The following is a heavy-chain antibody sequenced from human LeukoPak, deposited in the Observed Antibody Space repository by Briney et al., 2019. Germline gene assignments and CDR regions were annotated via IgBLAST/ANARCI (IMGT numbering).Heavy chain of an antibody. Sequence: GGSLRLSCAASGFTFSDYYMTWIRQAPGKGLEWVSYISSSGITIYYADSVKGRFTISRDNAKKSLYLEMNSLRAEDTAVYYCARGGWSPYYYYYMDVWGEGTTVTVSS. V-gene: IGHV3-11*04. J-gene: IGHJ6*03. D-gene: IGHD2-15*01. CDR2: ISSSGITI. CDR1: GFTFSDYY. CDR3: ARGGWSPYYYYYMDV.